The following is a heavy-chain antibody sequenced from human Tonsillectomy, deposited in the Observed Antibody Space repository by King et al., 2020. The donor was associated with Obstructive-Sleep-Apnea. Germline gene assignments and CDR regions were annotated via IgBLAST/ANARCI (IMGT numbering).Heavy chain of an antibody. J-gene: IGHJ4*02. Sequence: VQLVESGGGLVQPGGSLRLSCAASGFTVSSNYMSWVRQAPGKGLEWVSGIYSGGSTYYADSVKGRFTNSRDNSKNTLYLQMNSLRAEDTAVYYCATSLRGSPGPLDYWGQGTLVTVSS. V-gene: IGHV3-66*01. CDR1: GFTVSSNY. D-gene: IGHD5-12*01. CDR2: IYSGGST. CDR3: ATSLRGSPGPLDY.